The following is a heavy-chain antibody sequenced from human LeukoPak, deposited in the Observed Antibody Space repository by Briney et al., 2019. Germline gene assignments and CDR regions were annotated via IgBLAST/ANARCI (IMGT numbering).Heavy chain of an antibody. D-gene: IGHD3-3*01. CDR1: GGSITSHY. Sequence: SETLSLTCTVSGGSITSHYWSWIRQPPGKGLEWIGYIYYSGSTNYNPSLKSRGTISVETAKNQFSLKLSSVTAADTAVYYCARGFLEWPHNYYYYRDVWGKGTTVTVSS. CDR2: IYYSGST. J-gene: IGHJ6*03. CDR3: ARGFLEWPHNYYYYRDV. V-gene: IGHV4-59*11.